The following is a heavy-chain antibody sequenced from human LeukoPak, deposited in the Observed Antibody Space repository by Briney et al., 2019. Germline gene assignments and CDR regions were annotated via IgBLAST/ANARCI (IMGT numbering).Heavy chain of an antibody. CDR1: GGSISSYY. CDR2: IYTSGST. D-gene: IGHD4-17*01. CDR3: ASHGDYAFDY. V-gene: IGHV4-4*07. Sequence: PSETLSLTCTVSGGSISSYYWSWIRQPAGKGLEWIGRIYTSGSTNYKPSLKSRVTTSVDTSKKQFSLKLSSVTAADTAVYYCASHGDYAFDYWGQGTLVTVSS. J-gene: IGHJ4*02.